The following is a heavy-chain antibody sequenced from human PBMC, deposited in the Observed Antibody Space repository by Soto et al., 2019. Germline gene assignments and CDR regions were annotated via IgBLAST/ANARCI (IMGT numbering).Heavy chain of an antibody. V-gene: IGHV4-30-4*01. J-gene: IGHJ6*02. CDR3: ARLGFYDILTGSLYYYYGMDV. Sequence: SETLSLTCTVSGGSISSGDYYWSWIRQPPGKGLEWIGYIYYSGSTNYNPSLKSRVTISVDTSKNQFSLKLSSVTAADTAVYYCARLGFYDILTGSLYYYYGMDVWGQGTTVTVSS. CDR2: IYYSGST. D-gene: IGHD3-9*01. CDR1: GGSISSGDYY.